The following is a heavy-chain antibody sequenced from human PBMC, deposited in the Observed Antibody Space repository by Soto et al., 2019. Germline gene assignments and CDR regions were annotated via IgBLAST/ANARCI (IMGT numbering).Heavy chain of an antibody. J-gene: IGHJ6*02. CDR2: INSDGSTT. CDR3: ARDAYYDMGV. V-gene: IGHV3-74*01. Sequence: EVQLVESGGGLVQPGGSLRLSCAASGFTFSTYWMHWVRQAPGKGLVWVSRINSDGSTTNYADSVKGRFTISRDNAKNSLYLQLNSLRAEDTAVYYCARDAYYDMGVWGQGTTVTVSS. CDR1: GFTFSTYW.